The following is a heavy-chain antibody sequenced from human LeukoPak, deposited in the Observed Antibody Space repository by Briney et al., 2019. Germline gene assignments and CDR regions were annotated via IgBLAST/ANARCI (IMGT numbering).Heavy chain of an antibody. Sequence: PSETLSLTCTVSGDSFSRNTYSWGGIRQPPGKGLEWIWSIYYTGRTFYNPSLKSRVTISVDTSKNQFSLKLSPVTAADTAVYYCARRGSMGGSFVGAFDIWGQGTMVTVSS. D-gene: IGHD1-26*01. J-gene: IGHJ3*02. CDR2: IYYTGRT. CDR3: ARRGSMGGSFVGAFDI. CDR1: GDSFSRNTYS. V-gene: IGHV4-39*01.